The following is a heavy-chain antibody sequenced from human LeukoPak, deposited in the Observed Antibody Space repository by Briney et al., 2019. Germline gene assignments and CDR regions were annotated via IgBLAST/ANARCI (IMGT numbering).Heavy chain of an antibody. CDR2: IYSGGST. V-gene: IGHV3-53*01. J-gene: IGHJ4*02. D-gene: IGHD6-13*01. CDR1: GFTVSSNY. CDR3: ARDLGAALDY. Sequence: PGGSLRLSCAASGFTVSSNYMSWVRPAPGQGLEWVSVIYSGGSTYYADSVKGRFTISRDNSKNTLYLQMNSLRAEDTAVYYCARDLGAALDYWGQGTLVTVSS.